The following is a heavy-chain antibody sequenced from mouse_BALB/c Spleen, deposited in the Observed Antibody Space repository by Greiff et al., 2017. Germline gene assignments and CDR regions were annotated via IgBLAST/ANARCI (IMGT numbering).Heavy chain of an antibody. CDR3: ARIHGNHWYFDV. CDR1: GYSITSGYS. D-gene: IGHD2-1*01. J-gene: IGHJ1*01. V-gene: IGHV3-1*02. Sequence: DVKLVESGPDLVKPSQSLSLTCTVTGYSITSGYSWHWIRQFPGNKLEWMGYIHYSGSTNYNPSLKSRISITRDTSKNQFFLQLNSVTTEDTATYYCARIHGNHWYFDVWGAGTTVTVSS. CDR2: IHYSGST.